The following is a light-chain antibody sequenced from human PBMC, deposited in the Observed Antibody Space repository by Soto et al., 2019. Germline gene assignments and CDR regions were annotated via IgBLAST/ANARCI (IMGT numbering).Light chain of an antibody. CDR2: GAS. Sequence: EIVMTQSPVTLSVSPGERATLSCRASQSVSSNLAWYQQKPGQAPRLLIYGASTRATGIPARFSGSGSGTEFTLTISSLQSEDFAVYYCQQYNNWPSLFGPGTKVDIK. V-gene: IGKV3-15*01. J-gene: IGKJ3*01. CDR3: QQYNNWPSL. CDR1: QSVSSN.